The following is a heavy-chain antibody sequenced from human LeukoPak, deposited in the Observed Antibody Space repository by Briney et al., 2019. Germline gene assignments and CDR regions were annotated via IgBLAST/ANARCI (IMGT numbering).Heavy chain of an antibody. CDR2: IYHSGST. CDR3: ARDRIAVAGTGWFDP. D-gene: IGHD6-19*01. J-gene: IGHJ5*02. Sequence: SQTLSLTRTVSGGSISSGGYYWSWIRQPPGKGLEWIGYIYHSGSTYYNPSLKSRVTISVDRSKNQFSLKLSSVTAADTAVYYCARDRIAVAGTGWFDPWGQGTLVTVSS. CDR1: GGSISSGGYY. V-gene: IGHV4-30-2*01.